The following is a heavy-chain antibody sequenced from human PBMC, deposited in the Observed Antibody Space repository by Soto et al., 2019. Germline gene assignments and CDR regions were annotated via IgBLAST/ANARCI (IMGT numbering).Heavy chain of an antibody. CDR2: IIPIFGTA. V-gene: IGHV1-69*06. Sequence: GASVKVSCKASGGTFSSYAISWVRQAPGQGLEWMGGIIPIFGTANYAQKFQGRVTITADKSTSTAYMELSSLRSEDTAVYYCACSGRYFLHGPHEDYWGQGNLCTVS. J-gene: IGHJ4*02. CDR3: ACSGRYFLHGPHEDY. D-gene: IGHD1-26*01. CDR1: GGTFSSYA.